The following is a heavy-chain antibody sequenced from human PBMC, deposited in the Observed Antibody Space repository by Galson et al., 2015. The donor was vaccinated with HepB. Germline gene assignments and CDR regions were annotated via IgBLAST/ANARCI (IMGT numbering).Heavy chain of an antibody. CDR2: IYHSGST. CDR1: GGSISSGGYS. V-gene: IGHV4-30-2*01. J-gene: IGHJ4*02. Sequence: TLSLTCAVSGGSISSGGYSWSWIRQPPGKGLEWIGYIYHSGSTYYNPSLKSRVTISVDRSKNQFSLKLSSVTAADTAVYYCARVKIQLWYFDYWGQGTLVTVSS. D-gene: IGHD5-18*01. CDR3: ARVKIQLWYFDY.